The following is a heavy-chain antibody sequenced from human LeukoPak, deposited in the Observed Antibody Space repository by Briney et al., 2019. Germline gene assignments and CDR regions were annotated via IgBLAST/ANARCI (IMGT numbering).Heavy chain of an antibody. CDR3: AGGGQLLWFGELWTNWFDP. J-gene: IGHJ5*02. CDR2: IIPIFGTA. Sequence: SVKVSCKASGGTFSSYAISWVRQAPGQGLEWMGGIIPIFGTANYAQKFQGRVTITTDESTSTAYMELSSLRSEDTAVYYCAGGGQLLWFGELWTNWFDPWGQGTLVTVSS. D-gene: IGHD3-10*01. V-gene: IGHV1-69*05. CDR1: GGTFSSYA.